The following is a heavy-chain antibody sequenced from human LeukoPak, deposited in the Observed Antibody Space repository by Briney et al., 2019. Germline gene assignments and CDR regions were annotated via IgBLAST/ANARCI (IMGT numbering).Heavy chain of an antibody. J-gene: IGHJ4*02. Sequence: GRSLRLSCAASGFTFSSYGMRWVRQAPGKGLEWVAVIWYDGSNKYYADSVKGRFTISRDNSKNTLYLQMNSLRAEDTAVYYCARDAMEYYFDYWGQGTLVSVSS. V-gene: IGHV3-33*01. CDR1: GFTFSSYG. CDR2: IWYDGSNK. D-gene: IGHD3-3*01. CDR3: ARDAMEYYFDY.